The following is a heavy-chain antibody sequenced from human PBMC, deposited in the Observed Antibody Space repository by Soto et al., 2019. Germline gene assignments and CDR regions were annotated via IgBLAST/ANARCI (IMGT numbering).Heavy chain of an antibody. Sequence: GGSLRLSCSASGFTFGDYSMAWLRQAPGKGLEWVSFIRNIASGGTAEYADSVKGRFTISRDNAENTLYLQMNSLRVEDTAVYYCARGDGDYHDGNGYLGRHWGQGTLVTVSS. V-gene: IGHV3-49*03. CDR1: GFTFGDYS. CDR3: ARGDGDYHDGNGYLGRH. J-gene: IGHJ4*02. D-gene: IGHD3-22*01. CDR2: IRNIASGGTA.